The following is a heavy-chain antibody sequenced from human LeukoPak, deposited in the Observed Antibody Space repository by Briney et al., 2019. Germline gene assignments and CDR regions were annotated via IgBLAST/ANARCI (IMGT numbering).Heavy chain of an antibody. D-gene: IGHD1-26*01. CDR2: ISAGGSNT. J-gene: IGHJ4*02. CDR1: GFTFTSYV. Sequence: GGSLRLSCAASGFTFTSYVMSWVRQAPGKGLEWVSGISAGGSNTYSADSVKGRFTISRDNSKNTLYLQVNSLRAEDTAVYYCARVGPTYYFDYWGQGTLVTVSS. V-gene: IGHV3-23*01. CDR3: ARVGPTYYFDY.